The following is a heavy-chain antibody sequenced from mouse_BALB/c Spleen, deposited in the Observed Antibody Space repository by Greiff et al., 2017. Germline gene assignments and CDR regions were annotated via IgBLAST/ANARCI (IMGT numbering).Heavy chain of an antibody. CDR2: IWGDGST. V-gene: IGHV2-6-7*01. D-gene: IGHD2-10*01. CDR1: GFSLTGYG. CDR3: AREAYYGNHYAMDY. J-gene: IGHJ4*01. Sequence: VLLVESGPGLVAPSQSLSITCTVSGFSLTGYGVNWVRQPPGKGLEWLGMIWGDGSTDYNSALKSRLSISKDNSKSQVFLKMNSLQTDDTARYYCAREAYYGNHYAMDYWGQGTSVTVSS.